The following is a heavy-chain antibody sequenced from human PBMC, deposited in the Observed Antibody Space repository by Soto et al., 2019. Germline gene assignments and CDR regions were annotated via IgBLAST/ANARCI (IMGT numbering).Heavy chain of an antibody. Sequence: SETLSLTCTVSGGSISSGGYYWSWIRHHPGKGLEFIGYIYYSGSTYYHPSLKSRVTISVDTSKNQFSLKLSSVTAADTAVYYCARDLWGYCGTDCYPLDVWGQGTTVTVSS. CDR2: IYYSGST. D-gene: IGHD2-21*02. CDR3: ARDLWGYCGTDCYPLDV. V-gene: IGHV4-31*03. CDR1: GGSISSGGYY. J-gene: IGHJ6*02.